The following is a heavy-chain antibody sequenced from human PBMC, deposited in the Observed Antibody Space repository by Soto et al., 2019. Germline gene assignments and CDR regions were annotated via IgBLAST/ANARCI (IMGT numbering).Heavy chain of an antibody. J-gene: IGHJ3*02. Sequence: ASVKVSCKVSGYTLTELSMHWVRQAPGKGLEWMGGFDPEDGETIYAQKFQGRVTMTADTSTDTAYMELSSLRSEDTAVYYCARDESGYDWGLAFDIWGQGTMVTVSS. CDR3: ARDESGYDWGLAFDI. D-gene: IGHD5-12*01. V-gene: IGHV1-24*01. CDR2: FDPEDGET. CDR1: GYTLTELS.